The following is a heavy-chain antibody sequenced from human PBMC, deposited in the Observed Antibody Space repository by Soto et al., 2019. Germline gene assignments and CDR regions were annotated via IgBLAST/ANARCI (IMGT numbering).Heavy chain of an antibody. CDR2: ITYDSSNK. CDR1: GFTFGSYA. Sequence: GGSLRLSXTASGFTFGSYAMHWVRQAPGKGLEWVGVITYDSSNKYYADSAKVRFSISRDRSKNTVYLQMNRHRPEDEDSDYYERDRCSCGSCYYCDYSYYGMDVWGQGTTVTVSS. D-gene: IGHD2-15*01. J-gene: IGHJ6*02. CDR3: ERDRCSCGSCYYCDYSYYGMDV. V-gene: IGHV3-30-3*01.